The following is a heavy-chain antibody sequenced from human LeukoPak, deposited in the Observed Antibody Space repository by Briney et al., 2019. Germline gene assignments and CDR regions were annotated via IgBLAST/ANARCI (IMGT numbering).Heavy chain of an antibody. CDR1: EFTFSNYA. CDR3: ARHYYAYWYFDL. D-gene: IGHD3-10*01. V-gene: IGHV3-23*01. Sequence: GALRLSCAASEFTFSNYAMSWVRQAPGKGLEWVSAISDSGGSTYYADSVKGRFTISRGNSKNTLWLQMNNLRADDTAVYYCARHYYAYWYFDLWGRGTLVTVSS. CDR2: ISDSGGST. J-gene: IGHJ2*01.